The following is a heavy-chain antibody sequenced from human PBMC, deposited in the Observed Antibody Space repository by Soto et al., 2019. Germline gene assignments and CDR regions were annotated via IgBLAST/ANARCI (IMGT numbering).Heavy chain of an antibody. Sequence: EVQLVESGGGLVQPGGSLRLSCAGSGFTFSDYWMGWIRQAPGKGLEWVANIKKDGSTQYYMTSLRGRFTISRDNAKNSVYLQMNSLEVENTAVYYCARHGDYVFDYWGQGTLVTASS. V-gene: IGHV3-7*02. CDR3: ARHGDYVFDY. D-gene: IGHD4-17*01. CDR2: IKKDGSTQ. CDR1: GFTFSDYW. J-gene: IGHJ4*02.